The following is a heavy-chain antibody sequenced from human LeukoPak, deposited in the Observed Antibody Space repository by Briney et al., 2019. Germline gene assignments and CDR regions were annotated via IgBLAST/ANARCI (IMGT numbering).Heavy chain of an antibody. CDR3: AKASYSDYFDY. D-gene: IGHD2-21*01. CDR2: IYYSGST. Sequence: SETLSLTCTVSGGSISSSCYYWGWIRQPPGKGLEWIGSIYYSGSTYYNPFLKSRATISVDTSKNQFSLKLSSVTAADTAVYYCAKASYSDYFDYWGQGTLVTVSS. V-gene: IGHV4-39*07. CDR1: GGSISSSCYY. J-gene: IGHJ4*02.